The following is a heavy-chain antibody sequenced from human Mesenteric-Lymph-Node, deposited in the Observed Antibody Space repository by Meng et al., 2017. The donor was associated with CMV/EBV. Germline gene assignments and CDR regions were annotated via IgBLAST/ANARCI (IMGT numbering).Heavy chain of an antibody. CDR2: ISSSSSYI. Sequence: GESLKISCAASGFTFSTYVMSRVRQAPGQGLEWVSSISSSSSYIYYADSVKGRFTISRDNAKNSLYLQMNSLRAEDTAVYYCARELSSTRAGYYYYYGMDVWGQGTTVTVSS. V-gene: IGHV3-21*01. D-gene: IGHD2-2*01. CDR1: GFTFSTYV. CDR3: ARELSSTRAGYYYYYGMDV. J-gene: IGHJ6*02.